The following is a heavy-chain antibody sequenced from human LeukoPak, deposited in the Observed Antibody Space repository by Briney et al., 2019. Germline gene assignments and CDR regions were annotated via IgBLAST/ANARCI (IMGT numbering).Heavy chain of an antibody. V-gene: IGHV3-53*01. J-gene: IGHJ4*02. CDR3: ASRRGAAAGYYFDY. CDR1: GFTVSSNY. CDR2: IYSGGST. Sequence: GGSLRLSCAASGFTVSSNYMSWVRQAPGKGLEWVSVIYSGGSTYYADSVKGRFTISRDNSKNTLYLQMNSLRAEDTAVYYCASRRGAAAGYYFDYWGQGILVTVSS. D-gene: IGHD6-13*01.